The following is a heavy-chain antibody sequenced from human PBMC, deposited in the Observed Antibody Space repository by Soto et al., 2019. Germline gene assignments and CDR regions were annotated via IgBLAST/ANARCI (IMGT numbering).Heavy chain of an antibody. Sequence: PSETLCLTCTVSGGSIISSNYHWGWIRQPPGKGLERIGTMYYTGSTDYSPSFKSRVTISVDTSKNQFSLKLNSVTAADTAVHYCARDLWGYGGTDCYPLDVWGQGTTVTVSS. CDR3: ARDLWGYGGTDCYPLDV. CDR2: MYYTGST. V-gene: IGHV4-39*07. J-gene: IGHJ6*02. CDR1: GGSIISSNYH. D-gene: IGHD2-21*02.